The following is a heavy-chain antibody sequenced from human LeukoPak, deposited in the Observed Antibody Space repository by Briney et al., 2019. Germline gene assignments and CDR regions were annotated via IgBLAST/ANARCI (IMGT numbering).Heavy chain of an antibody. J-gene: IGHJ5*02. V-gene: IGHV4-31*03. CDR2: IYYSGST. CDR1: GGSISSGGYS. Sequence: SETLSLTCTVSGGSISSGGYSWSWIRQHPGKGLEWIGYIYYSGSTYYNPSLESRVTISVDTSKNQFSLKLSSVTAADTAVYYCARERKTTGTERWFDPWGQGTLVTVSS. CDR3: ARERKTTGTERWFDP. D-gene: IGHD1-1*01.